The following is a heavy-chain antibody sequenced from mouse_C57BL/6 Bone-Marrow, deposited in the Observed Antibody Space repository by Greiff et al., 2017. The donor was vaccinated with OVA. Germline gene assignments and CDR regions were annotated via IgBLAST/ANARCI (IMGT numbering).Heavy chain of an antibody. V-gene: IGHV1-61*01. Sequence: QVQLQQPGAELVRPGSSVKLSCKASGYTFTSYWMDWVKQRPGQGLEWIGNIYPSDSETHYSQKFKDKATLTVDKSSSTAYMQLSSLTSEDSAVYYCASKQLRSEAMDYWGQGTSVTVSS. CDR3: ASKQLRSEAMDY. J-gene: IGHJ4*01. D-gene: IGHD3-2*02. CDR1: GYTFTSYW. CDR2: IYPSDSET.